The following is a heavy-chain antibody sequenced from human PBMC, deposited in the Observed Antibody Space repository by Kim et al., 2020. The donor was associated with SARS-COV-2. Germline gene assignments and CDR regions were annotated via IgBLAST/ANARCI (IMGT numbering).Heavy chain of an antibody. Sequence: GGSLRLSCAASGFIFSSYGLHWVRQAPGKGLEWVAVIWYDGSKKYYADSVKGRFTISRDNSKNTLYLQMNSLRAEDTAVYYCARPRNPFSLYYYYGMDVWGQGTTVTVSS. CDR2: IWYDGSKK. CDR3: ARPRNPFSLYYYYGMDV. D-gene: IGHD1-1*01. J-gene: IGHJ6*02. V-gene: IGHV3-33*01. CDR1: GFIFSSYG.